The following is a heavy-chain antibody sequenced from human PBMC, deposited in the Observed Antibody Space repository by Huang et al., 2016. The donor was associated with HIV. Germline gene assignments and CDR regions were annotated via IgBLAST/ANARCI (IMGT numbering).Heavy chain of an antibody. D-gene: IGHD3-10*01. Sequence: EVQLVESGGGLVKPGGSLGLSCVASGFPFSNYAMHWVRQAPGKGLEGCAAMVSSRSYIYSADSLKCRFTISRDHAKNSRYLQMNSLRAEDTAVYYCARPQGDKVRGIIRSYYYYYGMDVWGRGTTVTVSS. J-gene: IGHJ6*02. CDR3: ARPQGDKVRGIIRSYYYYYGMDV. V-gene: IGHV3-21*06. CDR1: GFPFSNYA. CDR2: MVSSRSYI.